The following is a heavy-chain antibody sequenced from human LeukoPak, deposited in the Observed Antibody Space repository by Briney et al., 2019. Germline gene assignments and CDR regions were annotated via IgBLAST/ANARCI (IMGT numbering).Heavy chain of an antibody. CDR2: ISGNCAGT. J-gene: IGHJ4*02. V-gene: IGHV3-23*01. Sequence: GESLRLSCAASGFTFSSYAMSWVRQAPGKGLEWVSGISGNCAGTYYADSVRGRFTISRDNSNNTLYLQMNSLRAEDTAVYYCAKDRSSAWYAGGFDYWGQGTLVTVSS. CDR3: AKDRSSAWYAGGFDY. D-gene: IGHD6-19*01. CDR1: GFTFSSYA.